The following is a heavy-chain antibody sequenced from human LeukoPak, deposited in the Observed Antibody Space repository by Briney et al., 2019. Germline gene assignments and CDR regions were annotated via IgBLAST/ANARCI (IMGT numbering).Heavy chain of an antibody. CDR3: ARAGVQQQLVPVYFDY. V-gene: IGHV3-48*01. J-gene: IGHJ4*02. CDR1: GFTFSSYS. CDR2: ITSDSTTM. Sequence: GGSLRLPCAASGFTFSSYSMNWVRQAPGQGLEWVSYITSDSTTMFYADSVKGRFTASRDNAENSVYLQMNSLRAEDTAVYYCARAGVQQQLVPVYFDYWGQGTLVTVSS. D-gene: IGHD6-13*01.